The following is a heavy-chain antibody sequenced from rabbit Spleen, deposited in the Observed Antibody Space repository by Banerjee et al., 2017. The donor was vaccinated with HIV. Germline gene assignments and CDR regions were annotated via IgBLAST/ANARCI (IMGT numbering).Heavy chain of an antibody. D-gene: IGHD1-1*01. CDR2: IFSSSGDT. V-gene: IGHV1S45*01. Sequence: QERLVESGGGLVQPEGSLTLTCKASGIDFSNYCWICWVRQAPGKGLEWIACIFSSSGDTYYASWAKGRVTISKTSSTTVTLQVTSLTDADTATYVCARDLVAVIGWNFNLWGQGTLVTVS. CDR1: GIDFSNYCW. CDR3: ARDLVAVIGWNFNL. J-gene: IGHJ4*01.